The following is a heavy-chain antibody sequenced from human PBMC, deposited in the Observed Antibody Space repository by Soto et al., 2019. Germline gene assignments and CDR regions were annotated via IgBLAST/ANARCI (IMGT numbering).Heavy chain of an antibody. CDR2: IRSNSYGGTR. CDR3: SRSYWYSSGWRFDY. V-gene: IGHV3-49*03. Sequence: LRLSCTTSGFTFGDYAMSWFRQAPGKGLEWVGLIRSNSYGGTREYAASVKGRFTISRDDTTKIAYLEMNSLKTEDTALYYCSRSYWYSSGWRFDYWGLGTLVTVSS. D-gene: IGHD6-19*01. J-gene: IGHJ4*02. CDR1: GFTFGDYA.